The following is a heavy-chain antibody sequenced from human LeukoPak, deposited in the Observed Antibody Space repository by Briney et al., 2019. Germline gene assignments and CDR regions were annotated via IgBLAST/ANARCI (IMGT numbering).Heavy chain of an antibody. CDR1: GGSLSSSSYY. V-gene: IGHV4-39*01. D-gene: IGHD6-13*01. J-gene: IGHJ4*02. CDR3: ARSPGAAGPLGY. CDR2: IYYSGST. Sequence: PSETLSLTCTVSGGSLSSSSYYRGWIHHPPGKGLEWIGSIYYSGSTYYNPSLKSRVTISVDTSKNQFSLKLSSVTAADTAVYYCARSPGAAGPLGYWGQGTLVTVSS.